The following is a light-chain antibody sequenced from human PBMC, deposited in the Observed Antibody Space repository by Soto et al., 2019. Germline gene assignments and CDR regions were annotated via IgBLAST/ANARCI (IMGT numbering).Light chain of an antibody. CDR2: WAS. CDR1: QSALFNSNNKNY. CDR3: QQYFTTPSWT. V-gene: IGKV4-1*01. J-gene: IGKJ1*01. Sequence: DIVMTQSPDSLAVSLGERATINCKSSQSALFNSNNKNYIAWYQQKPGQPPKLLIYWASTRESGVPDRFSGSGSGTDFTLTINSLQAEDVAAYYCQQYFTTPSWTFGQGTTVEIQ.